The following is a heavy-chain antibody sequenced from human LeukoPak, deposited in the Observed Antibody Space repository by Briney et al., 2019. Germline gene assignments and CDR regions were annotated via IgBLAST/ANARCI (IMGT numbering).Heavy chain of an antibody. CDR2: IYYSGST. D-gene: IGHD5-18*01. CDR3: ARPSRGSGFNYGYSGYFDY. CDR1: SGSISSNY. V-gene: IGHV4-59*04. J-gene: IGHJ4*02. Sequence: SETLSLTCTVSSGSISSNYWSWIRRHPGKGLEWIGYIYYSGSTYYNPPLRSRVTISIDTSKNQFSLKLTSVTAADTAVYYCARPSRGSGFNYGYSGYFDYWGQGTLVTVSS.